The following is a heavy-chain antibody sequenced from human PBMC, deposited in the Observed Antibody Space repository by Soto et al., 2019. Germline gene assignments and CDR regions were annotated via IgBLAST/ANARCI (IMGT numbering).Heavy chain of an antibody. V-gene: IGHV4-31*03. Sequence: QVQLQESGPGLVKPSQTLSLTCTVSGGSISSGGYYWSWIRQHPGKGLEWIGYIYYSGSTYYNPSLKSGVTISVDTSKNQSSLKLSSVTAADTAVYYCARDRGPWTNFDYWGQGTLVTVSS. CDR2: IYYSGST. D-gene: IGHD1-26*01. CDR1: GGSISSGGYY. J-gene: IGHJ4*02. CDR3: ARDRGPWTNFDY.